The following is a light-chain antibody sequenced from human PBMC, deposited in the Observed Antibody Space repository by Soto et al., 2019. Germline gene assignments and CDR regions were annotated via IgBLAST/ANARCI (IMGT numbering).Light chain of an antibody. CDR3: PQRNSWQLT. CDR1: QSIDSY. J-gene: IGKJ4*01. Sequence: EIVLTQSPVTLSLSPGERATLSCRASQSIDSYLVLYQQKRGQAPRLLIYDASRMAPGIPARFSGSGSGTAFTITISRLEPEAFAVYYCPQRNSWQLTFGGATKVEIK. V-gene: IGKV3-11*01. CDR2: DAS.